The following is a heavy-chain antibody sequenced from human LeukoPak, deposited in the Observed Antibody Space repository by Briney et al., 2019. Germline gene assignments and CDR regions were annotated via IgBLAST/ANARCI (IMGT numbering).Heavy chain of an antibody. J-gene: IGHJ4*01. CDR2: IYGDNAA. CDR3: VSSTGQQFIPYDY. V-gene: IGHV3-66*02. CDR1: GINVTTNY. Sequence: PGGSLRLSCAASGINVTTNYMTWIRQAPGKGLEWVSLIYGDNAAYYAESVRGRFIISRDKLKNTLFLQMNSLRPEDTALYYCVSSTGQQFIPYDYWGHGTHVTVSS. D-gene: IGHD6-13*01.